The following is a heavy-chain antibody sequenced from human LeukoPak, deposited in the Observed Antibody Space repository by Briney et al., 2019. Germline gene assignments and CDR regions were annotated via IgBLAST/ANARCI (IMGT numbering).Heavy chain of an antibody. CDR2: IYYSGST. D-gene: IGHD4-11*01. J-gene: IGHJ5*02. CDR3: ARTSYSGREGYNCFDP. CDR1: GGSISSYS. Sequence: PSETLSLTCTVSGGSISSYSWSWIRQPPGKGLEWVGYIYYSGSTNYNPSLKSRVTISVDTSKNQFSPKLTSVTAADTAVYYCARTSYSGREGYNCFDPWGQGTLVTVSS. V-gene: IGHV4-59*08.